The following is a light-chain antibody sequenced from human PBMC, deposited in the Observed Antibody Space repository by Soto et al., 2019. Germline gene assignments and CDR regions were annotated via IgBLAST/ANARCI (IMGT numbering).Light chain of an antibody. CDR2: GAS. CDR3: QQYTNWWT. V-gene: IGKV3-15*01. J-gene: IGKJ1*01. Sequence: EIVMTQSPATLSVSPGGRATLSCRASQSVSSNLAWYQQKPGQAPRLLIYGASTRATGIPARFSGSGSGTEFTLTISSLQSEDFAVYYCQQYTNWWTFGQGTKVEIK. CDR1: QSVSSN.